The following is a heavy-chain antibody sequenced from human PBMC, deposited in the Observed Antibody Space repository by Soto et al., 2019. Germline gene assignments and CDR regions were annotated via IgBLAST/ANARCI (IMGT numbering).Heavy chain of an antibody. D-gene: IGHD2-15*01. CDR3: ARGPGGPDGPGDY. CDR1: GYTFTSYA. V-gene: IGHV1-3*01. Sequence: QVQLVQSAAEVKKPGASVKVSCKASGYTFTSYAMQWVRQAPGQRLEWMGWINAGNGNTKYSQKFQGRVTITRDTPAITANMELSSLRSEDTAVYYCARGPGGPDGPGDYWGQGTLVTVSS. J-gene: IGHJ4*02. CDR2: INAGNGNT.